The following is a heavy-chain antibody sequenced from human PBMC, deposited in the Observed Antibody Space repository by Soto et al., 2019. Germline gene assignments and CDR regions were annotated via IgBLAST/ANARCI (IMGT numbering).Heavy chain of an antibody. Sequence: QVQLVESGGGVVQPGRSLRLSCAASGFTFSSYGMHWVRQAPGKGLEWVAVIWYDGSNKYYADSVKGRFTISRDNSXNXXYLQMNSLRAEDTAVYYCARDGGIAVAAPRDGMDVWGQGTTVTVSS. V-gene: IGHV3-33*01. CDR3: ARDGGIAVAAPRDGMDV. J-gene: IGHJ6*02. D-gene: IGHD6-19*01. CDR2: IWYDGSNK. CDR1: GFTFSSYG.